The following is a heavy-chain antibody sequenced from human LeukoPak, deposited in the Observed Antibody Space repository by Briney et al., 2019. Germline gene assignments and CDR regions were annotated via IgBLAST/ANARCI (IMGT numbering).Heavy chain of an antibody. Sequence: GGSLRLYCAASGFTFSSYAMHWVRQAPGKGLEWVAVISYAGSNKYYADSVKGRFTISRDNSKNTLYLQMNGLRAEDTAVYYRARPNYYDSSGYADYWGQGTLVTVSS. J-gene: IGHJ4*02. CDR2: ISYAGSNK. CDR3: ARPNYYDSSGYADY. CDR1: GFTFSSYA. D-gene: IGHD3-22*01. V-gene: IGHV3-30-3*01.